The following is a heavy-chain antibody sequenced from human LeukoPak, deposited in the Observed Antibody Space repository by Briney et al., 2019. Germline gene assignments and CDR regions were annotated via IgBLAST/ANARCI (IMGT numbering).Heavy chain of an antibody. CDR3: ARERARDGNYHFDY. CDR1: GFTFSTYS. D-gene: IGHD5-24*01. CDR2: ISSSSRSI. Sequence: AGGSLRLSCAASGFTFSTYSMNWVRQAPGKGLGWVSYISSSSRSIDYADSVKGRFTISRDNAKNSLYLQMNSLRAEDTAVYYCARERARDGNYHFDYWGQGTLVPVSS. V-gene: IGHV3-48*01. J-gene: IGHJ4*02.